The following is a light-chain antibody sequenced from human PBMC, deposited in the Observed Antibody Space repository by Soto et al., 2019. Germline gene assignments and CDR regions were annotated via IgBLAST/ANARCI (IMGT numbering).Light chain of an antibody. Sequence: QAVVTQPPSVSGAPGQRVTISCTGTSSNIGAGYDVHWYQQTPGTAPKLVIYNNINRPSGVPDRFSGSKSGTSGSLAITGLQAEDEADYYCQSYDGSLTGVIFGGGTKVTVL. CDR3: QSYDGSLTGVI. V-gene: IGLV1-40*01. CDR1: SSNIGAGYD. J-gene: IGLJ2*01. CDR2: NNI.